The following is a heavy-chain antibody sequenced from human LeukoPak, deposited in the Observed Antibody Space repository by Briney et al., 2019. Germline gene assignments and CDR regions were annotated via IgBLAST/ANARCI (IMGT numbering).Heavy chain of an antibody. CDR3: ARAIWFGELLAPGNY. CDR1: GYTFTSYG. Sequence: GASVKVSCKASGYTFTSYGISWVRQAPGQGLEWMGIINPSGGSTSFEQKFQGRVTMTRDMSTSTVYMELSSLRSEDTAVYYCARAIWFGELLAPGNYWGQGTLVTVSS. CDR2: INPSGGST. D-gene: IGHD3-10*01. J-gene: IGHJ4*02. V-gene: IGHV1-46*01.